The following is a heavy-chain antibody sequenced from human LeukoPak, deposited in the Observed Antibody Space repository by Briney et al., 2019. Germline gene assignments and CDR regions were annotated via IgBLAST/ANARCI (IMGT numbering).Heavy chain of an antibody. CDR1: GGSISSYY. CDR2: IYTSGSP. D-gene: IGHD4-11*01. V-gene: IGHV4-4*07. CDR3: ARGGTYRGGADY. Sequence: SETLSLTCTVSGGSISSYYWSWIRQPAGKGLEWIGRIYTSGSPNYNPSLKSRVTMSVDTSKNQFSLKLHSVTAADTAMYYCARGGTYRGGADYWGQGTLVTVSS. J-gene: IGHJ4*02.